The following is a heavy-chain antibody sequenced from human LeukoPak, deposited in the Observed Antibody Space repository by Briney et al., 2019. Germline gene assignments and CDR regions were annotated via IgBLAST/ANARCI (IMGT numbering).Heavy chain of an antibody. CDR1: GGSISTYY. Sequence: PSETLSLTCTVSGGSISTYYWSWIRQPPGKGLEWVGYVYYSGTTNYNPSLKSRVTISVDASKHQFSLKLNSVTAADTAVYYCARHSDFTLGGWFDPWGQGTLVTVSS. D-gene: IGHD3-16*01. CDR2: VYYSGTT. J-gene: IGHJ5*02. CDR3: ARHSDFTLGGWFDP. V-gene: IGHV4-59*08.